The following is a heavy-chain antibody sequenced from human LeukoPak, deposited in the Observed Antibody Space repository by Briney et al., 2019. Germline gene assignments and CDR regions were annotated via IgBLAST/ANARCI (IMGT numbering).Heavy chain of an antibody. V-gene: IGHV5-10-1*04. CDR3: AIDTNNYYGSGSFDY. J-gene: IGHJ4*02. CDR2: IDPSDSYT. D-gene: IGHD3-10*01. Sequence: GESLRISCEGSGFRFTSYWITWVRQMPGKGLEWMGRIDPSDSYTTYSPSFQGQVTISADKSISTAYLQWSSLKASDTAMYYCAIDTNNYYGSGSFDYWGQGTLVTVSS. CDR1: GFRFTSYW.